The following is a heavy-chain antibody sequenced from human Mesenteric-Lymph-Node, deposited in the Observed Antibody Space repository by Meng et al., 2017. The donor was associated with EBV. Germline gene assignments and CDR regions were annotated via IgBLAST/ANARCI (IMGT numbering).Heavy chain of an antibody. J-gene: IGHJ4*02. CDR2: ISAYNANT. CDR3: ARVSAYDSSGLDY. D-gene: IGHD3-22*01. CDR1: GYTFSNYG. V-gene: IGHV1-18*01. Sequence: VQLVQSGAAVQKPGASVKVSCKASGYTFSNYGITWVRQAPGQGLEWMGWISAYNANTDYAQSFRGRVTMTKDTSTSTAYLDLRSLRSDDTAVYYCARVSAYDSSGLDYWGQGTLVTVSS.